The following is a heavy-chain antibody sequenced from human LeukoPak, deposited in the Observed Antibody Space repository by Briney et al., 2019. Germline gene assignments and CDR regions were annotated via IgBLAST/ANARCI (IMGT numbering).Heavy chain of an antibody. Sequence: SETLSLTCTVSGGSISSYYWSWIRQPPGKGLEWIGYIYYSGSTNYNPSLKSRVTISVDTSKNQFSLKLSSVTAADTAVYYCARHGLLWFGELFPDAFDIWGQGTMVTVSS. CDR3: ARHGLLWFGELFPDAFDI. CDR1: GGSISSYY. CDR2: IYYSGST. V-gene: IGHV4-59*08. D-gene: IGHD3-10*01. J-gene: IGHJ3*02.